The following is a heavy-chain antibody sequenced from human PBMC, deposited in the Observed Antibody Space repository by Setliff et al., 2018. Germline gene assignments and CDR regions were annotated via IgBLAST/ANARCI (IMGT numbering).Heavy chain of an antibody. J-gene: IGHJ4*02. V-gene: IGHV1-2*04. CDR2: INPNSGGT. CDR3: ARDRDSSGYPYYFDY. CDR1: GYTFTGCY. D-gene: IGHD3-22*01. Sequence: ASVKVSCKASGYTFTGCYMHWVRQAPGQGLEWMGWINPNSGGTNYAQKFQGWVTMTRDTSISTAYMELSRLRSEDTAVYYCARDRDSSGYPYYFDYWGQGTLVTVSS.